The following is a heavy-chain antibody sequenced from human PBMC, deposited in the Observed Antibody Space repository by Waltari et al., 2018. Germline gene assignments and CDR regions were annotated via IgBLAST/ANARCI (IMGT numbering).Heavy chain of an antibody. CDR3: ARLPYNNIYFYYYMDV. Sequence: VQLQESGPGLVKPSETLSLTCSVSGGSISTYYWSWIRQPAGRGLEWIGRIYAIGSTNYNPSRKSRVTMSVDTSKNQFSLKLSSVTAADTAVYYCARLPYNNIYFYYYMDVWGKGTTVTVSS. V-gene: IGHV4-4*07. CDR1: GGSISTYY. CDR2: IYAIGST. J-gene: IGHJ6*03. D-gene: IGHD3-10*01.